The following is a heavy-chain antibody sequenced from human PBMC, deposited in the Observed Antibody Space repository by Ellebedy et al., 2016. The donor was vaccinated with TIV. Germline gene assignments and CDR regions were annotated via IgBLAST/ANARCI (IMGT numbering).Heavy chain of an antibody. V-gene: IGHV1-24*01. CDR3: ATDPRPRLRYFDWLLNY. D-gene: IGHD3-9*01. J-gene: IGHJ4*02. CDR2: FDPEDGET. CDR1: GYTLTELS. Sequence: ASVKVSXXVSGYTLTELSMHWVRQAPGKGLEWMGGFDPEDGETIYAQKFQGRVTMTEDTSTDTAYMELSSLRSEDTAVYYCATDPRPRLRYFDWLLNYWGQGTLVTVSS.